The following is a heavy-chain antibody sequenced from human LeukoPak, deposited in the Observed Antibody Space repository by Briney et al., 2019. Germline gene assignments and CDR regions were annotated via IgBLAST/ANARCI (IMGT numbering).Heavy chain of an antibody. CDR2: IKQDGSEK. Sequence: GGSLRLSCAVSGFTFSSYWMSWFRQAPGKGLEWVANIKQDGSEKYYVDSVKGRFTISRDNAKNSLYLQMNSLRAEDTAVYYCAIKPYGSGRHIWGQGTMVTVSS. D-gene: IGHD3-10*01. CDR3: AIKPYGSGRHI. V-gene: IGHV3-7*01. J-gene: IGHJ3*02. CDR1: GFTFSSYW.